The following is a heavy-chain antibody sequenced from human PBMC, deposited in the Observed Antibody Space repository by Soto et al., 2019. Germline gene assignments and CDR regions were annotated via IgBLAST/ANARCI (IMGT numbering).Heavy chain of an antibody. CDR2: ISSKTSGATT. D-gene: IGHD2-2*01. Sequence: FLSLSFTCSGFTFGDYATSWVRQAPGKGLEWVGVISSKTSGATTEYAASVKGRFTISIDASRRIAYLQMNSLKTEDTAIYYCTRDMSTNTGSSPDYYGMDVWGQGTTVTVSS. J-gene: IGHJ6*02. V-gene: IGHV3-49*04. CDR3: TRDMSTNTGSSPDYYGMDV. CDR1: GFTFGDYA.